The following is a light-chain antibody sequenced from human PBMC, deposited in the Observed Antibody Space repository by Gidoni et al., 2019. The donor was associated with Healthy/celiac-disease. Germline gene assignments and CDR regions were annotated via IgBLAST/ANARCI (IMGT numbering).Light chain of an antibody. CDR1: QSVLYSSNNKNY. V-gene: IGKV4-1*01. J-gene: IGKJ2*01. CDR3: QQYYSTPYT. Sequence: DIVMTQSPDSLAVSLGERATINCKSSQSVLYSSNNKNYLAWYQQKTGQPPKLLIYWAATRESGVPDRFSGSGSGTDFTLTISSLQAEDVAVYYGQQYYSTPYTFGQXTKLEIK. CDR2: WAA.